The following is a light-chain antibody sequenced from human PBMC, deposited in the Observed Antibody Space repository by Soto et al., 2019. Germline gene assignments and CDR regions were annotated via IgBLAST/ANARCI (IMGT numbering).Light chain of an antibody. CDR1: SGHSTYA. Sequence: QPVLAQSPSASASLGASVKLTCTLSSGHSTYAIAWHQQQPEKGPRYLMKLNSDGSHTKGDGIPDRFSGSSSRAERYLSISSLQSEDEADYYCQSWDTGIHRVFGGGTQLTVL. J-gene: IGLJ2*01. CDR2: LNSDGSH. CDR3: QSWDTGIHRV. V-gene: IGLV4-69*01.